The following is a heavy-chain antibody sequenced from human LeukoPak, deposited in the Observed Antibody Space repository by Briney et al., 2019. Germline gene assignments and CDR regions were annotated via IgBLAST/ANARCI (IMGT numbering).Heavy chain of an antibody. V-gene: IGHV3-9*01. J-gene: IGHJ4*02. D-gene: IGHD2-2*01. CDR2: ISWSGDRM. CDR3: AKDLGGSATTV. CDR1: GFTFDDHV. Sequence: GGSLRLSCAAPGFTFDDHVMHWVRQAPGKGLEWVSSISWSGDRMGYADAVKGRFTISRDNAKNSLFLQMNSLRVEDTALYYCAKDLGGSATTVWGQGTLVTVSS.